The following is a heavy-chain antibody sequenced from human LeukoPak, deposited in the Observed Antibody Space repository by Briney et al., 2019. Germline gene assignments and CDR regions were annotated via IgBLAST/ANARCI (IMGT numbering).Heavy chain of an antibody. CDR1: GFTFSSYA. V-gene: IGHV3-30*01. Sequence: GRSLRLSCAASGFTFSSYAMHWVRQAPGKGLEWVAVISYDGSNKYYADSVKGRFTISRDNSKNTLYLQMNSLRAEDTAVYYCARDGGGIAAAGPYYFDYWGQGTLVTVPS. CDR2: ISYDGSNK. D-gene: IGHD6-13*01. CDR3: ARDGGGIAAAGPYYFDY. J-gene: IGHJ4*02.